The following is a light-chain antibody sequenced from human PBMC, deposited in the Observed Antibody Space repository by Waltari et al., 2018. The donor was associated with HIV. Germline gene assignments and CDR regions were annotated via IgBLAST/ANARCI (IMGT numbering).Light chain of an antibody. J-gene: IGLJ3*02. Sequence: SITISCTGTSSDVGGYNYVSWYQQHSGKGPKLIIYDVSNRPSGVSNRFSGSKSGNTASLTISGLQAEDEADYYCCSYTSTSSFVMFGGGTKLTVV. CDR3: CSYTSTSSFVM. V-gene: IGLV2-14*04. CDR2: DVS. CDR1: SSDVGGYNY.